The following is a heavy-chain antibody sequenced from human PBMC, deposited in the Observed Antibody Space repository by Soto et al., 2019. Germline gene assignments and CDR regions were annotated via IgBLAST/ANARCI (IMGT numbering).Heavy chain of an antibody. Sequence: GESLKISCAASGFTFSSYAMSWVRQAPGKGLEWVSAISGSGGSTYYADSVKGRFTISRDNSKNTLYLQMNSLRAEDTAVYYCARKGGRKSCCYAGDFDIWGQGTMVTVSS. CDR1: GFTFSSYA. CDR3: ARKGGRKSCCYAGDFDI. V-gene: IGHV3-23*01. D-gene: IGHD2-2*01. J-gene: IGHJ3*02. CDR2: ISGSGGST.